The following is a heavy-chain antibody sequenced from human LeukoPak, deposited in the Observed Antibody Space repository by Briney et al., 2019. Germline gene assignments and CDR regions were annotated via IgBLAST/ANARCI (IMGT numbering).Heavy chain of an antibody. D-gene: IGHD2-21*01. V-gene: IGHV3-74*01. J-gene: IGHJ4*02. CDR3: ARVWLDPQPSFDY. Sequence: GGSLRLSCAASGFTFSSYWMHWVRQAPGKGLVWVSRISSDGSSRSYADSVKGRFTISRDSAKNTLYLEMNSLRAEDTAVYYCARVWLDPQPSFDYWGQGTLVTVSS. CDR1: GFTFSSYW. CDR2: ISSDGSSR.